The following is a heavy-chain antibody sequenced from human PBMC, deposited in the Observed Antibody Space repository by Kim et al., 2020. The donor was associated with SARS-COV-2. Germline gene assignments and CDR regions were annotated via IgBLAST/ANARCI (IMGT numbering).Heavy chain of an antibody. V-gene: IGHV1-2*06. J-gene: IGHJ6*02. Sequence: ASVKVSCKASGYTFTGYYMHWVRQAPGQVLEWMGRINPNSGGTNYAQKFQGRVTMTRDTSISTAYMELSRLRSDDTAVYYCARGILGRIAARPTRDYYYYGMDVWGQGTTVTVSS. D-gene: IGHD6-6*01. CDR2: INPNSGGT. CDR1: GYTFTGYY. CDR3: ARGILGRIAARPTRDYYYYGMDV.